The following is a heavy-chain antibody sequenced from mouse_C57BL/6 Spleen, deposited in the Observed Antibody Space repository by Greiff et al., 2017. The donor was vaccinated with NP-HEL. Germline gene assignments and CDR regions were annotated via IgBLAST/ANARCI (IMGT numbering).Heavy chain of an antibody. CDR1: GYSITSGYY. J-gene: IGHJ2*01. CDR3: AIYEYEGYFDY. Sequence: ESGPGLVKPSQSLSLTCSVSGYSITSGYYWNWIRQFPGNKLEWMGYISYDGSNNYNPSLKNRISITRDTSKNQFFLKLNSVTTEDTATYYCAIYEYEGYFDYWGKGTTLTVSS. CDR2: ISYDGSN. V-gene: IGHV3-6*01. D-gene: IGHD2-4*01.